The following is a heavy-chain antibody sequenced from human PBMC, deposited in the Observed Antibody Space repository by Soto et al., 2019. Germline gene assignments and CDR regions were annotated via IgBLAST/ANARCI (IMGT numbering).Heavy chain of an antibody. V-gene: IGHV5-10-1*01. CDR1: GYSFTSYW. Sequence: EVQLVQSGAEVKKPGESLRISCKGSGYSFTSYWISWVRQMPGKGLEWMGRIDPSDSDTNYSPSFPGHVTISADKSISTASPEWSSLKAADPAMYYCARTSMSSRGYGYGHGGMDVWCQGTTMTVSS. J-gene: IGHJ6*02. D-gene: IGHD5-18*01. CDR3: ARTSMSSRGYGYGHGGMDV. CDR2: IDPSDSDT.